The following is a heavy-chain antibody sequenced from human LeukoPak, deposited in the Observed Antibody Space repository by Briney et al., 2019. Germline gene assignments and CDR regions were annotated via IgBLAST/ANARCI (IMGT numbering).Heavy chain of an antibody. CDR1: GFTFKNYE. V-gene: IGHV3-48*03. Sequence: PGGSLRLSCAASGFTFKNYEMNWVRQAPGKGLEWVSYISSSGSPIYYADSVKGRFTISRDNAKNSLYLQMNSLRAEDTAVYYCARDLYSSGWYVDYWGQGTLVTVSS. CDR3: ARDLYSSGWYVDY. D-gene: IGHD6-19*01. CDR2: ISSSGSPI. J-gene: IGHJ4*02.